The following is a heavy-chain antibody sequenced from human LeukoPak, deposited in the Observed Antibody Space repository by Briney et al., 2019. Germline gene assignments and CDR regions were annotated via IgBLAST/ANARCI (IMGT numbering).Heavy chain of an antibody. V-gene: IGHV4-39*07. Sequence: PSETLSLTCTVSGGSISSSSYYWGWIRQPPGTGLEWIGSIYYSGSTYYNPSLKSRVTISVDTSKNQFSLKLSSVTAADTAVYYCATEVRGTDYWGQGALVTVSS. CDR1: GGSISSSSYY. J-gene: IGHJ4*02. CDR2: IYYSGST. CDR3: ATEVRGTDY.